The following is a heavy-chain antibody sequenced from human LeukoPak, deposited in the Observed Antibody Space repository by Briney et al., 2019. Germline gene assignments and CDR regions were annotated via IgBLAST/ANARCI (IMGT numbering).Heavy chain of an antibody. J-gene: IGHJ4*02. CDR3: AKDLGVYCSTPSCPADY. CDR2: ISSGGSTI. V-gene: IGHV3-11*01. D-gene: IGHD2-2*01. Sequence: AGSLRLSCAASGFTFSDYYMSWIRQAPGKGLEWVSYISSGGSTIYYADSVKGRFTISRDNAKNSLFLQMNSLRADDTAVYYCAKDLGVYCSTPSCPADYWGQGTLVTVSS. CDR1: GFTFSDYY.